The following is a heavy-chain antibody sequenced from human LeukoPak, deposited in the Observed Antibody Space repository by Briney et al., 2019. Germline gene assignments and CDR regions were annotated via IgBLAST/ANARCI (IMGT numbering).Heavy chain of an antibody. CDR1: RYRFTDYW. V-gene: IGHV5-51*01. CDR3: ARRSPGVVVLGAGHDDAFDI. D-gene: IGHD2-15*01. CDR2: IYPGDSDS. J-gene: IGHJ3*02. Sequence: GESLKISCKGSRYRFTDYWIAWVRQMPGKGLEWMGIIYPGDSDSRYSPSFQGQVTFSADKSIRTAHLQWSSLKASDTAMYYCARRSPGVVVLGAGHDDAFDIWGQGTMVTVSS.